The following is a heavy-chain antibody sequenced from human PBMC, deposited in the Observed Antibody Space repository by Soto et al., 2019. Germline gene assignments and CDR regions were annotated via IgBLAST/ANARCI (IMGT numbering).Heavy chain of an antibody. CDR2: IWYDGSNK. Sequence: GGSLRLSCAASGFTFSSYGMHWVRQAPGKGLEWVAVIWYDGSNKYYADSVKGRFTISRDNSKNTLYLQMNSLRAEDTAVYYCARELLWFGELNWFDPWGQGTLVTVSS. J-gene: IGHJ5*02. V-gene: IGHV3-33*01. CDR3: ARELLWFGELNWFDP. CDR1: GFTFSSYG. D-gene: IGHD3-10*01.